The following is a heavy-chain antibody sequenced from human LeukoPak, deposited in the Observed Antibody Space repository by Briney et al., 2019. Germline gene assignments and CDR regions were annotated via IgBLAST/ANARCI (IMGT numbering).Heavy chain of an antibody. CDR2: INHSGST. D-gene: IGHD6-13*01. CDR3: ARPRTGYSSSWNDY. J-gene: IGHJ4*02. Sequence: PSETLSLTCAVYGGSFSGYYWSWIRQPPGKGLEWIGEINHSGSTNYNPSLESRVTISVDTSKNQFSLKLSSVTAADTAVYYCARPRTGYSSSWNDYWGQGTLVTVSS. CDR1: GGSFSGYY. V-gene: IGHV4-34*01.